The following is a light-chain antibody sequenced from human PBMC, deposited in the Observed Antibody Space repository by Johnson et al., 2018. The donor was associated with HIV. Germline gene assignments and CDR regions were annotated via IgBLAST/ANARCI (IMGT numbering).Light chain of an antibody. CDR3: GTWDGSLSGYV. CDR1: SSNIGNKY. V-gene: IGLV1-51*01. Sequence: QSVLTQPPSVSAAPGQKVTISCSGSSSNIGNKYVSWYQQLPGTAPKLLIYDNNKRPSGIPDRFSGSKSGTSATLGITGLQTGDEADYYCGTWDGSLSGYVFGAGTKVTVL. J-gene: IGLJ1*01. CDR2: DNN.